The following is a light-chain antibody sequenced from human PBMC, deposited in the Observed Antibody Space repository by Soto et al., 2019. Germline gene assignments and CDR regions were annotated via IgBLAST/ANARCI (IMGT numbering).Light chain of an antibody. CDR2: LGS. V-gene: IGKV2-28*01. CDR3: MQALKMST. J-gene: IGKJ4*01. Sequence: DIVMTQSPLSLPVTPGEPASISCRSSQSLLHSNGYNYLDWYLQKPGQSPQLLIYLGSNRASEVPNRYSGSGSRTDFTLKISRVEAEDVGVYYCMQALKMSTFGGGTKVEIK. CDR1: QSLLHSNGYNY.